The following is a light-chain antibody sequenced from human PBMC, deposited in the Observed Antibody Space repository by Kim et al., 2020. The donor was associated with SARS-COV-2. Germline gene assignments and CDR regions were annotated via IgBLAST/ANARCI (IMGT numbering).Light chain of an antibody. CDR1: NIGSKS. Sequence: PGKTARITCGGNNIGSKSVHWYQQKPGQAHVLVIYYDSDRPSGIPERFSGSNSGNTATLTISRVEAGDEADYYCQVWDSSSDHRVFGGGTKLTVL. J-gene: IGLJ3*02. V-gene: IGLV3-21*04. CDR3: QVWDSSSDHRV. CDR2: YDS.